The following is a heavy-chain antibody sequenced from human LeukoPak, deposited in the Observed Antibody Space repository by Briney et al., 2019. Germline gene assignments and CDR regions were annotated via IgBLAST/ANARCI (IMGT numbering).Heavy chain of an antibody. V-gene: IGHV3-23*01. CDR3: ARVHRVYSSGWYALGY. CDR1: GFTFSSSA. J-gene: IGHJ4*02. CDR2: ISNNGGYT. Sequence: PGGSLRLSCAASGFTFSSSAMSWVRQAPGKGLEWVSAISNNGGYTYYADSVQGRFTISRDNSKNTLYLQMNSLRAEDTAVYYCARVHRVYSSGWYALGYWGQGTLVTVSS. D-gene: IGHD6-19*01.